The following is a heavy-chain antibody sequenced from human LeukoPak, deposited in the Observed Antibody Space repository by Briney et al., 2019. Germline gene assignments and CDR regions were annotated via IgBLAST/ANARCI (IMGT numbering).Heavy chain of an antibody. D-gene: IGHD6-13*01. Sequence: PGGSLRLSCAASGFTFSSDAMSWVRQAPGKGLEWVSAISGSGGSTYYADSVKGRFTISRDNSKNTLYLQMNSLRAEDTAVYYCAKVDADQYSSSWYLNYYFDYWGQGTLVTVSS. CDR1: GFTFSSDA. CDR3: AKVDADQYSSSWYLNYYFDY. CDR2: ISGSGGST. V-gene: IGHV3-23*01. J-gene: IGHJ4*02.